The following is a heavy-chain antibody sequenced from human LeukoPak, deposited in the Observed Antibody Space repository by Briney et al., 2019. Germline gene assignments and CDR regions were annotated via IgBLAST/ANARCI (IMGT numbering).Heavy chain of an antibody. CDR2: IFSGGST. D-gene: IGHD3-10*01. Sequence: PGGSLRVSCAASGFTLSSNYMSWVRQAPGKGLEWVSVIFSGGSTYYADSVEGRFTISRDNSKNTLYLQMNSMKAEDTAVYYCASVYGSGSYYVDYWGQGTLVTVSS. J-gene: IGHJ4*02. V-gene: IGHV3-66*01. CDR1: GFTLSSNY. CDR3: ASVYGSGSYYVDY.